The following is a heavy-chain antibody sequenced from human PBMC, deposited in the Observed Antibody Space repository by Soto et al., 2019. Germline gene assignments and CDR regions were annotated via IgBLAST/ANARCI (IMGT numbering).Heavy chain of an antibody. J-gene: IGHJ4*02. CDR3: ARGVTAGFDY. CDR1: GYSFTSLD. D-gene: IGHD2-21*02. V-gene: IGHV1-8*01. Sequence: QVQLVQSGAEVREPGASVKVSCKASGYSFTSLDINWVRQTTGQGLEWMGWMQPSSGRTGYAQKFQGRVTMTRDTSINTAYMELSSLTSDDTALYYCARGVTAGFDYWGQGTLVTVSS. CDR2: MQPSSGRT.